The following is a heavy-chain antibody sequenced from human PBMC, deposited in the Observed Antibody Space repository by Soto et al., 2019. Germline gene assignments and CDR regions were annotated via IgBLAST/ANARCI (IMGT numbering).Heavy chain of an antibody. D-gene: IGHD2-15*01. V-gene: IGHV1-69*05. CDR2: IIAINGTA. CDR1: GCTFTSYA. Sequence: SVKVSCKASGCTFTSYAISWVRQAPGQGLEWMGWIIAINGTANYAQKFQGRVTITTDESTSTAYMELSSLRSEDTAVYYCARDRGYDAHDYYYNAMDVWGEGTTVTVSS. CDR3: ARDRGYDAHDYYYNAMDV. J-gene: IGHJ6*01.